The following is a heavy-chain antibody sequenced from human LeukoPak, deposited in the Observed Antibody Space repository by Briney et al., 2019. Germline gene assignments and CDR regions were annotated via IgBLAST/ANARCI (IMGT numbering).Heavy chain of an antibody. CDR3: ARGRGKDIVLMVYAKWYYFDY. CDR1: GGSISSGGYS. D-gene: IGHD2-8*01. V-gene: IGHV4-30-2*01. CDR2: IYHSGST. Sequence: SETLSLTCAVSGGSISSGGYSWSWIRQPPGKGLEWIGYIYHSGSTNYNPSLKSRVTISVDTSKNQFSLKLSSVTAADTAVYYCARGRGKDIVLMVYAKWYYFDYWGQGTLVTVSS. J-gene: IGHJ4*02.